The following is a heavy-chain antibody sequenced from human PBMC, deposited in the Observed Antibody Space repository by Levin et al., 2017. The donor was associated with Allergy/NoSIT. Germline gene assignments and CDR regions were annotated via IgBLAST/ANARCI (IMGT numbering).Heavy chain of an antibody. CDR3: ARHRYFYDSGGFSDAFDI. V-gene: IGHV4-39*01. D-gene: IGHD3-22*01. Sequence: SQTLSLTCTVSGGSISSSSYYWGWIRQPPGKGLQWIGTIFHTGTTYYNPSLKSRVTISVDTSKNQFSLRLSSVTAADTAVYYCARHRYFYDSGGFSDAFDIWGQGTMVTVSS. CDR2: IFHTGTT. CDR1: GGSISSSSYY. J-gene: IGHJ3*02.